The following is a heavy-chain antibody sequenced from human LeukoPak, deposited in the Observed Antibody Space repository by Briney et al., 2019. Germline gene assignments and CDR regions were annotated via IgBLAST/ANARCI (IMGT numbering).Heavy chain of an antibody. CDR2: ISYDGSKN. CDR3: ARWVVTAADIDY. V-gene: IGHV3-30*03. D-gene: IGHD2-15*01. Sequence: GGSLRFSCAASGFTFSSHGMHWVRQAPGKGLEWVAVISYDGSKNYYAESVKGRFTISRDNAMNTLYLQMNSLRAEDTAVYYCARWVVTAADIDYWGQGTLVTVSS. J-gene: IGHJ4*02. CDR1: GFTFSSHG.